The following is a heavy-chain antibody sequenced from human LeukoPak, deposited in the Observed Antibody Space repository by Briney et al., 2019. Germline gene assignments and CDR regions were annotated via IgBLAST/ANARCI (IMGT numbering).Heavy chain of an antibody. D-gene: IGHD5-18*01. V-gene: IGHV1-69*06. CDR3: ARDLALQLWFHY. J-gene: IGHJ4*02. CDR1: GYTFTSYD. Sequence: SVKVSCKASGYTFTSYDINWVRQAPGQGLEWMGGIIPIFGTANYAQKFQGRVTITADKSTSTAYMELSSLRSEDTAVYYCARDLALQLWFHYWGQGTLVTVSS. CDR2: IIPIFGTA.